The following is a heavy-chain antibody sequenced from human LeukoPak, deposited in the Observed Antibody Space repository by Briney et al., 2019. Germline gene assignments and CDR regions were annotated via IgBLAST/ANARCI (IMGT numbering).Heavy chain of an antibody. V-gene: IGHV3-23*01. Sequence: GGSLRLSCAASGFTFSSYAMRWVRQAPGKGLEWVASISGRGESTNYAEAVKRRFTISRDNSQNTLHLQMNSLRDEDTAGYYCERPPFQCAHYDYYMDVWGKGTTVTVSS. CDR3: ERPPFQCAHYDYYMDV. CDR1: GFTFSSYA. CDR2: ISGRGEST. J-gene: IGHJ6*03. D-gene: IGHD3-16*01.